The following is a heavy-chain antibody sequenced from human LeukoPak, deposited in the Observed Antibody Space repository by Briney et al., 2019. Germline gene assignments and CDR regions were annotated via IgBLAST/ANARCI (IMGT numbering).Heavy chain of an antibody. Sequence: GGSLRLSCAASGFTFSSYWMHWVRQAPGKGLVWVSRINSDGSSTSYADSVKGRFTISRDNAKNTLYLQMNSLRAEDTAVYYCAKDSEAAAGYYFDYWGQGTLVTVSS. CDR3: AKDSEAAAGYYFDY. J-gene: IGHJ4*02. CDR1: GFTFSSYW. V-gene: IGHV3-74*01. D-gene: IGHD6-13*01. CDR2: INSDGSST.